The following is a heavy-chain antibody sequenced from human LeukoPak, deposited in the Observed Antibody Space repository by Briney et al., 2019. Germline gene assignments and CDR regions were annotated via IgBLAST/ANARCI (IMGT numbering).Heavy chain of an antibody. CDR3: ARTGYCSSTSCYYYYGMDV. J-gene: IGHJ6*02. CDR2: IKQDGSEK. Sequence: PGGSLRLSCAASGFTFSSYWMSWVRQAPGKGLEWVANIKQDGSEKYYVDSVKGRFTISRDNAKNSLYLQMNSLRAEDTAVYYCARTGYCSSTSCYYYYGMDVWGQGTTVTVSS. D-gene: IGHD2-2*01. CDR1: GFTFSSYW. V-gene: IGHV3-7*01.